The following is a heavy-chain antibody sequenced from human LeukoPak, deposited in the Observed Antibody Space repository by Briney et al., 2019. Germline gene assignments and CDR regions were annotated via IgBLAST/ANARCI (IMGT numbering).Heavy chain of an antibody. CDR2: IIPIFGTA. D-gene: IGHD4-17*01. Sequence: SVKVSCKASGGTFSSYAISWVRQAPEQGLEWMGGIIPIFGTANYAQKFQGRVTITADESTSTAYMELSSLRSEDTAVYYCARDSTERGPFDYWGQGTLVTVSS. CDR1: GGTFSSYA. J-gene: IGHJ4*02. V-gene: IGHV1-69*13. CDR3: ARDSTERGPFDY.